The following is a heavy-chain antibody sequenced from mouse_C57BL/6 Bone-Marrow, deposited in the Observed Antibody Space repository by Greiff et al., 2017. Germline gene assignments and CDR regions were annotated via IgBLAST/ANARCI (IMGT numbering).Heavy chain of an antibody. CDR2: IYPGDGDT. CDR3: ASGYYGRSYGWYCEV. CDR1: GYAFSSYW. V-gene: IGHV1-80*01. J-gene: IGHJ1*03. D-gene: IGHD1-1*01. Sequence: QVQLQQSGAELVKPGASVKISCKASGYAFSSYWMNWVKQRPGKGLEWIGQIYPGDGDTNYNGKFKGKATLTADKSSSTAYMQLSSLTAEDSAVYFGASGYYGRSYGWYCEVWGTGTTVTVAA.